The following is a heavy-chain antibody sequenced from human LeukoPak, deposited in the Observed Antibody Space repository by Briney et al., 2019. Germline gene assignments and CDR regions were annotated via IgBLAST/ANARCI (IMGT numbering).Heavy chain of an antibody. CDR3: ARDQRETVTTSPTWYYYYYMDV. CDR2: IYTSGST. J-gene: IGHJ6*03. D-gene: IGHD4-17*01. V-gene: IGHV4-4*07. CDR1: GGSISSYY. Sequence: TSETLSLTCTVSGGSISSYYWSWIRQPAGKGLEWIGRIYTSGSTNYNPSLKSRVTMSVDTSKNQFSLKLSSVTAADTAVYYCARDQRETVTTSPTWYYYYYMDVWGKGTTVTISS.